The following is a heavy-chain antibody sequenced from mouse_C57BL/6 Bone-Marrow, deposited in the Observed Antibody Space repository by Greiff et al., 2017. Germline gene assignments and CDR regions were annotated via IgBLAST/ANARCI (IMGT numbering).Heavy chain of an antibody. CDR1: GYTFSSSW. CDR2: IYPGDGDT. Sequence: VQLQQSGPELVKPGASVKISCKASGYTFSSSWMDWVKQRPGKSLEWIGGIYPGDGDTNYNGKFKGKATLTVDKSSSTAYMHLSSLTSEDSAVYFCARDGGPDYWGQGTTLTVSS. D-gene: IGHD2-3*01. CDR3: ARDGGPDY. V-gene: IGHV1-82*01. J-gene: IGHJ2*01.